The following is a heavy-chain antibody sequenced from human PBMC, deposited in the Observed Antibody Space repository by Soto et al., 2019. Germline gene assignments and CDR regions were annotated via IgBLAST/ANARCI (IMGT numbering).Heavy chain of an antibody. D-gene: IGHD1-26*01. CDR2: ISYDGSNT. V-gene: IGHV3-30*18. CDR1: GFTXSSYG. CDR3: AKEGGLSGSYYISSSYYFDY. Sequence: GGSLRLSCVASGFTXSSYGMHRVRQAPGKGLEWVAIISYDGSNTYYADSVKGRFTISRDNSKNTLYLQMNSLRAEDTSVYYCAKEGGLSGSYYISSSYYFDYWGQGTLVTVSS. J-gene: IGHJ4*02.